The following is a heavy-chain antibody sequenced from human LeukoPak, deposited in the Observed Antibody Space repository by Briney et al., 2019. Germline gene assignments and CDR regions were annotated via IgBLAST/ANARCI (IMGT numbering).Heavy chain of an antibody. CDR1: GYTFTSYD. J-gene: IGHJ4*02. D-gene: IGHD3-3*01. V-gene: IGHV1-8*01. CDR2: MNPNSGNT. Sequence: ASVKVSCKASGYTFTSYDINWVRQATGQGLEWMGWMNPNSGNTGYAQKFQGRVTMTRNTSISTAYMELSSLRSEDTAVYYCATAYYDFWSGYPTAHYWGQGTLVTVSS. CDR3: ATAYYDFWSGYPTAHY.